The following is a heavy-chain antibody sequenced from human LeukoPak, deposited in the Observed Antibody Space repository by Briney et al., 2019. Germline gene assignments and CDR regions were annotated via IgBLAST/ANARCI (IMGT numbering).Heavy chain of an antibody. CDR1: GGSISSYY. Sequence: PSETLSLTCTVSGGSISSYYWSCIRQPPGKGLEWIGYIYYSGSTNYNPSLKSRVTISVDTSKNQFSLKLSSVTAADTAVYYCARSHSVWTSFDYWGQGTLVTVSS. V-gene: IGHV4-59*01. CDR2: IYYSGST. J-gene: IGHJ4*02. D-gene: IGHD3/OR15-3a*01. CDR3: ARSHSVWTSFDY.